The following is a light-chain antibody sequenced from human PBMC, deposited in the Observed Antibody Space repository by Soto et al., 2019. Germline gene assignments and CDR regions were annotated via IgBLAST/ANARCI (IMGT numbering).Light chain of an antibody. J-gene: IGKJ1*01. V-gene: IGKV3-20*01. CDR2: GAS. Sequence: EIVLTQSPGTLSLSPGERATLSCRVSQSVSSRYLAWYQQKPGQAPRLLISGASTRATGIPDRFSGSGSGTDFTLTISRLEPEDFAVYYCQLYGNSRWTFGQGTKVEIK. CDR1: QSVSSRY. CDR3: QLYGNSRWT.